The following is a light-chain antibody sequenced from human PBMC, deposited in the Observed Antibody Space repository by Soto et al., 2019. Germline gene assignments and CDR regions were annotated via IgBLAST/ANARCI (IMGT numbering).Light chain of an antibody. CDR3: QQYNDGPLT. J-gene: IGKJ1*01. CDR1: QSVSDN. CDR2: GAF. Sequence: EILMTQSPVTLSVSPGERVTLSCRASQSVSDNLAWYQQKPGQAPSLLIYGAFTRATGVPARFSGAGSGTEFTLTLSSLQSEDFALYDCQQYNDGPLTFGQGTKVEI. V-gene: IGKV3-15*01.